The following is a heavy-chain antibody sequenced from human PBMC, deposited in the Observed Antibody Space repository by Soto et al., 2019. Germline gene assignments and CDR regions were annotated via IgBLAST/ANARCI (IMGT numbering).Heavy chain of an antibody. J-gene: IGHJ4*02. CDR1: GYTSTSYG. V-gene: IGHV1-3*01. D-gene: IGHD6-13*01. Sequence: ASVKVSCKASGYTSTSYGVHWVRQAPGQRLEWMGWINAGNGNTKYSQKLQGRVNITRDTSASTAYMELSSLRSEDTAVYYCARDVAAADYWGQGTLVTVS. CDR2: INAGNGNT. CDR3: ARDVAAADY.